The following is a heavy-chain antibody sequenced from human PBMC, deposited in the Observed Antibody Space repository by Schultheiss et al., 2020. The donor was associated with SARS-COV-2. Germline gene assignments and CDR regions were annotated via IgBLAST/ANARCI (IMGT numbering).Heavy chain of an antibody. J-gene: IGHJ6*02. D-gene: IGHD5-24*01. CDR3: ARRQFYYYGMDV. CDR1: GFTFSSYS. V-gene: IGHV4-34*08. CDR2: INHSGST. Sequence: GSLRLSCAASGFTFSSYSMNWVRQAPGKGLEWIGEINHSGSTNYNPSLKSRVTISVDTSKNQFSLNLTAVTAADTAVYYCARRQFYYYGMDVWGQGTTVTVSS.